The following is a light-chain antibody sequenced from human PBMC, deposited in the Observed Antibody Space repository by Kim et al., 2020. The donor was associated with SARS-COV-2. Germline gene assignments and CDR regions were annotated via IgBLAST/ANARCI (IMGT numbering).Light chain of an antibody. Sequence: ASVGDSVTLTLRASHDIRMDLGWYQQNPGRVPKLLIYGASSLLSGVPSRFSGSGSGTEFTLTISSLQPEDFATYFCLQHNTYPITFGQGTRLEIK. V-gene: IGKV1-17*01. J-gene: IGKJ5*01. CDR3: LQHNTYPIT. CDR1: HDIRMD. CDR2: GAS.